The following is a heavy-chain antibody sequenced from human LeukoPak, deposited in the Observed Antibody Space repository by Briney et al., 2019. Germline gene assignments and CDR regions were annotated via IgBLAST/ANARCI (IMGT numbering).Heavy chain of an antibody. CDR3: ASRNHAWSGYYRSYYMDV. CDR1: GGSFSGYY. J-gene: IGHJ6*03. CDR2: INHSGST. D-gene: IGHD3-3*01. V-gene: IGHV4-34*01. Sequence: SETLSLTCAVYGGSFSGYYWSWIRQPPGKGLEWIGEINHSGSTNYNPSLKSRVTISVDTSKNQFSLKLSSVTAADTAVYYCASRNHAWSGYYRSYYMDVWGKGTTVTVSS.